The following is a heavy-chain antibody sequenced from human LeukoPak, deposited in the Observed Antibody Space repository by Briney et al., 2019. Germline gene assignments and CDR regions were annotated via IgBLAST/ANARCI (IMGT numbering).Heavy chain of an antibody. CDR3: ARSVTVSYYMDV. D-gene: IGHD3-16*01. V-gene: IGHV4-34*01. J-gene: IGHJ6*03. CDR2: INHSGST. Sequence: SGSLSLTCAVYGGSFSGYYWSWIRQPPGKGLEWIGEINHSGSTNYNPSLKSRVTTSVDTSKNQFSLKLSSVTAADTAVYYCARSVTVSYYMDVWGKGTTVTISS. CDR1: GGSFSGYY.